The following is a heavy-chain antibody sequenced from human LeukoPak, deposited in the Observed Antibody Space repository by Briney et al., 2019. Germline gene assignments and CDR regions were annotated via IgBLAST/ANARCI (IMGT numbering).Heavy chain of an antibody. CDR3: SVMHRYYDGSGYWVQ. V-gene: IGHV3-23*01. CDR1: GFTFSTYA. D-gene: IGHD3-22*01. Sequence: GGSLRLSCAASGFTFSTYAMNWVRQAPGKGLEWVSAMSGSGGSTYYADSVKGRFTISRDNSKNTLYLQMNSLRAKDTAVYYCSVMHRYYDGSGYWVQWGQGTLVTVSS. CDR2: MSGSGGST. J-gene: IGHJ4*02.